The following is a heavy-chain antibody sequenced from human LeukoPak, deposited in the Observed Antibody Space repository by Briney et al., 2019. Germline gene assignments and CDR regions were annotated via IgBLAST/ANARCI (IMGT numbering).Heavy chain of an antibody. V-gene: IGHV4-4*07. Sequence: SETLSLTCTVSGGSISSYYWSWIRQPDGKGLEWIGRIYTSGSTNYNPSLKSRVTMSVDTSKNQFSLKLSSVTAADTAVYYCARDHLGSSSPSVDYWGQGTLVTVSS. CDR3: ARDHLGSSSPSVDY. CDR1: GGSISSYY. D-gene: IGHD6-6*01. J-gene: IGHJ4*02. CDR2: IYTSGST.